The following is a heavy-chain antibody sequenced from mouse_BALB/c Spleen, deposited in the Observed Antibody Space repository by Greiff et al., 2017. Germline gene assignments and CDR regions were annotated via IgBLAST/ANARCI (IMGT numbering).Heavy chain of an antibody. V-gene: IGHV1-14*01. D-gene: IGHD1-1*01. CDR3: AREGDYYGVYAMDY. CDR2: INPYNDGT. J-gene: IGHJ4*01. Sequence: EVQLQQSGPELVKPGASVKMSCKASGYTFTSYVMHWVKQKPGQGLEWIGYINPYNDGTKYNEKFKGKATLTSDKSSSTAYMELSSLTSEDSAVYYCAREGDYYGVYAMDYWGQGTSVTVSS. CDR1: GYTFTSYV.